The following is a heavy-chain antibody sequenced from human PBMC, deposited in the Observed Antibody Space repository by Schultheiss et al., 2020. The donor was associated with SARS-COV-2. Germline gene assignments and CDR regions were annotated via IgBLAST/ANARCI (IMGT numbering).Heavy chain of an antibody. CDR1: GFTFSSYA. Sequence: GGSLRLSCAASGFTFSSYAMSWVRQAPGKGLEWVSAISGSGGSTYYADSVKGRFTISRHNSKNTLYLQMNSLRAEDTAVYYCAKVNWYYYDSSGYYYFDYWGQGTLVTVSS. CDR2: ISGSGGST. CDR3: AKVNWYYYDSSGYYYFDY. V-gene: IGHV3-23*01. D-gene: IGHD3-22*01. J-gene: IGHJ4*02.